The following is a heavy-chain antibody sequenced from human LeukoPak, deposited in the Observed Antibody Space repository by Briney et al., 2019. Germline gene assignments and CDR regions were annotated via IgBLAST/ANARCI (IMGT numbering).Heavy chain of an antibody. CDR1: GFTFSNSA. J-gene: IGHJ4*01. CDR2: LSGSGITT. CDR3: AKGIYSSGWSYFDY. D-gene: IGHD6-19*01. Sequence: GGSLRLSCAASGFTFSNSAMSWVRQAPGKGLEWVSTLSGSGITTYYADSVKGRFTISRDNSKNTLYLQMNSLRAEDTAVYYCAKGIYSSGWSYFDYWAHGTLVTVSS. V-gene: IGHV3-23*01.